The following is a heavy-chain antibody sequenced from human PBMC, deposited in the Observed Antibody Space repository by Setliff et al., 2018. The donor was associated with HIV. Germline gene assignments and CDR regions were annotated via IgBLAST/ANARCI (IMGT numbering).Heavy chain of an antibody. Sequence: ASVKVSCKVSGYPLSELSIHWVRQAPGKGLEWMGGSDAEDGESVYAQKFQDRVTMTEDRSTDTAYMELSSLRSEDTAVYYCATVPLGDWSFDSWGQGTLVTV. J-gene: IGHJ4*02. D-gene: IGHD3-9*01. CDR2: SDAEDGES. V-gene: IGHV1-24*01. CDR3: ATVPLGDWSFDS. CDR1: GYPLSELS.